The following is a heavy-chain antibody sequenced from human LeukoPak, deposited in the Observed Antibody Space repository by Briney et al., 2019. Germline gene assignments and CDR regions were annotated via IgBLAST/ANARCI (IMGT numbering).Heavy chain of an antibody. CDR1: GFTFSSYW. Sequence: TGGSLRLSCAASGFTFSSYWMHWVRQVPGKGLVWVSRINADGSSTNYADSVKGRFSISRDNAKNTLYLQMTSLRAEDTAVYYRTSDSIYGLVDAFDIWGQGTMVTVSS. CDR3: TSDSIYGLVDAFDI. J-gene: IGHJ3*02. D-gene: IGHD3/OR15-3a*01. CDR2: INADGSST. V-gene: IGHV3-74*01.